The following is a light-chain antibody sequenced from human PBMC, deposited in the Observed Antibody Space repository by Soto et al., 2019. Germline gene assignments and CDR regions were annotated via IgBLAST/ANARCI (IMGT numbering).Light chain of an antibody. V-gene: IGLV1-44*01. J-gene: IGLJ2*01. CDR2: GTT. CDR1: SSNIGGNS. Sequence: QSVLTQPPSTSGTPGQRVTMSCSGSSSNIGGNSVNWYQHLPGAAPKLLIYGTTHRPSGVPDRFSGSKSGTSASLAISGLQSEDEADYYCAAWDDSLDGPVFGGGTKLTVL. CDR3: AAWDDSLDGPV.